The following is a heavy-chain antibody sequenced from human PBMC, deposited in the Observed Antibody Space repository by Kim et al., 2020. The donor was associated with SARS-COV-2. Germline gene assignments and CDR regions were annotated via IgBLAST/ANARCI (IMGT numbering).Heavy chain of an antibody. CDR3: ARDDILTGYTIDY. J-gene: IGHJ4*02. CDR1: GFTFSDYG. Sequence: GGSLRLSCVVSGFTFSDYGMHWVRQVPGKGLEWVAVIWHDGSNKYYVDSVKGRFTISRDDSKSTLYLQMNSLRVEDTAMYYCARDDILTGYTIDYWGQGTLVTVSS. V-gene: IGHV3-33*08. D-gene: IGHD3-9*01. CDR2: IWHDGSNK.